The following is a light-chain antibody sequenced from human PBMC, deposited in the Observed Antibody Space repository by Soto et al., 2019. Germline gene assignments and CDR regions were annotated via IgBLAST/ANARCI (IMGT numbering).Light chain of an antibody. J-gene: IGKJ1*01. CDR1: QGIANS. CDR2: GAS. Sequence: EIVLTQSPGTLSLSPGERASLSCRASQGIANSLAWYQQKPGQAPRLLIFGASNRATGIPDRFSGSGSGTDFTLTISRLEPEDFAVYHCQQYGGSPRTFGQGTKVDIK. CDR3: QQYGGSPRT. V-gene: IGKV3-20*01.